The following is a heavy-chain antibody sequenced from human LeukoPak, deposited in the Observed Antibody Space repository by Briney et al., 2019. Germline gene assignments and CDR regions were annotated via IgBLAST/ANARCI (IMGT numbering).Heavy chain of an antibody. CDR1: GFTFDDYA. D-gene: IGHD6-6*01. CDR2: ISSNGGST. J-gene: IGHJ2*01. V-gene: IGHV3-64*01. CDR3: ARGYSSSFYWYFDL. Sequence: SGGSLRLSCAASGFTFDDYAMHWVRQAPGKGLEYVSAISSNGGSTHYANSVKGRFTISRDNSKNTLYLQMGSLRAEDMAVYYCARGYSSSFYWYFDLWGRGTLVTVSS.